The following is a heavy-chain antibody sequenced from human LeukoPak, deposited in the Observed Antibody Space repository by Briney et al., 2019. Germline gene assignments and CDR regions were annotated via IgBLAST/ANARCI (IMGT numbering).Heavy chain of an antibody. CDR3: ARDTDYQLLIDY. J-gene: IGHJ4*02. V-gene: IGHV3-21*01. Sequence: GGSLRLSCAASGFTFSSYSMNWVRQAPGKGLEWVSFISSSSGSIYYADSVKGRFIISRDNAKNSLYLQMNSLRVEDAAVYYCARDTDYQLLIDYWGQGTLVTVSS. CDR1: GFTFSSYS. D-gene: IGHD2-2*01. CDR2: ISSSSGSI.